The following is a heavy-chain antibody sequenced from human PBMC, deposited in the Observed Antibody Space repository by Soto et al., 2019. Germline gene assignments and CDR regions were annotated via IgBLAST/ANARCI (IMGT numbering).Heavy chain of an antibody. CDR2: ISGSSDYI. CDR3: AKGFGNYWAFDY. Sequence: VGLLLHSGGASELTIGYHYVHLIREAPGKGLEWVSSISGSSDYIYYADSVKGRFTISRDNSNNTLYLQMNSLRAEDTAVYYCAKGFGNYWAFDYWGQGTLVTVSS. D-gene: IGHD1-26*01. CDR1: ELTIGYHY. J-gene: IGHJ4*02. V-gene: IGHV3-21*01.